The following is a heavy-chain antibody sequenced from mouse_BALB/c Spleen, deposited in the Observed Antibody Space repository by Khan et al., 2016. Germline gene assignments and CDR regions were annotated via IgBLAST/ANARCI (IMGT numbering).Heavy chain of an antibody. CDR2: INTNTGEP. CDR3: AEDYYGSNWFAY. D-gene: IGHD1-1*01. Sequence: QIQLVQSGPELKKPGETVKISCKASGYTFTNYGMNWVKQAPGKGLKWMGWINTNTGEPTYAKEFKGRFAFSLETSARTAYLQINNLNNEDTATYFCAEDYYGSNWFAYWGQGTLVTVSA. CDR1: GYTFTNYG. J-gene: IGHJ3*01. V-gene: IGHV9-3*02.